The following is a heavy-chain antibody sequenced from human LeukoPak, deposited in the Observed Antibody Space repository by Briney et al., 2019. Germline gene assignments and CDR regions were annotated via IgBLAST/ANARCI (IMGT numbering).Heavy chain of an antibody. J-gene: IGHJ2*01. CDR3: ARGKQWLPWGAWYFDL. D-gene: IGHD6-19*01. CDR2: ISGSGVST. V-gene: IGHV3-23*01. CDR1: GFTFSSYA. Sequence: GGSLRLSCAASGFTFSSYAMSWVRQAPGKGLEWVSGISGSGVSTYYADSVKGRFTISRDNSKNTLYLQMNSLRAEDTAVYYCARGKQWLPWGAWYFDLWGRGTLVTVSS.